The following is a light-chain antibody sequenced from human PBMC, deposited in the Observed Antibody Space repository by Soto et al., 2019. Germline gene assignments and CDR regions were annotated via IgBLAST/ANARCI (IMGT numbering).Light chain of an antibody. J-gene: IGKJ1*01. CDR2: WAS. CDR3: QHYSSTPRT. Sequence: DIVMTQSPDSLAVSLGERATINCKSSQSVLYSSNNKNYLAWYQQKPGQPPKLLIYWASTRESGVPDRFSGSGSRTDFTLTISSLQAEDVAVYYCQHYSSTPRTFGQGTKVEIK. V-gene: IGKV4-1*01. CDR1: QSVLYSSNNKNY.